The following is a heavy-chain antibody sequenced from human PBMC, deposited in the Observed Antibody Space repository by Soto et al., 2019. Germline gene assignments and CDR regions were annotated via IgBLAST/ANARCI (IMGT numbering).Heavy chain of an antibody. Sequence: SETLSFTCTVSGGSISSSSYYWGWIRQPPGKGLEWIGSIYYSGSTYYNPSLKSRVTISVDTSKNQFSLKLSSVTAADTAVYYCARHRRITGYFDYWGQGTLVTVS. J-gene: IGHJ4*02. CDR2: IYYSGST. V-gene: IGHV4-39*01. CDR3: ARHRRITGYFDY. D-gene: IGHD3-16*01. CDR1: GGSISSSSYY.